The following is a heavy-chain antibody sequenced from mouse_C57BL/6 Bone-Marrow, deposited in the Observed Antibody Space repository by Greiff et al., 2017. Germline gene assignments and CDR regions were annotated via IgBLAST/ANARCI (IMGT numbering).Heavy chain of an antibody. CDR2: IYLGNGYT. CDR1: GYTFTSYG. Sequence: VQLQQSGAELVRPGSSVKMSCKTSGYTFTSYGINWVKQRPGQGLEWIGYIYLGNGYTAYNEKFKGKATLTSDTSSSTAYMQLSSLTSEDSAIYFCARSSYFDVWGTGTTVTVSS. V-gene: IGHV1-58*01. D-gene: IGHD6-1*01. J-gene: IGHJ1*03. CDR3: ARSSYFDV.